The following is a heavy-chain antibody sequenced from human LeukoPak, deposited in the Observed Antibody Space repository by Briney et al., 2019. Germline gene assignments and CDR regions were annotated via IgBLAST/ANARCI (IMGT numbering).Heavy chain of an antibody. CDR2: IYYSGST. CDR1: GGSISSSSYY. CDR3: ASLDIVVVPAAIGYYYMDV. V-gene: IGHV4-39*01. D-gene: IGHD2-2*03. Sequence: PSETLSLTCTVSGGSISSSSYYWGWIRQPPGKGLEWIGSIYYSGSTYYNPSLKSRVTISVDTSKNQFSLKLSSVTAADTAVYYCASLDIVVVPAAIGYYYMDVWGKGTTVTVSS. J-gene: IGHJ6*03.